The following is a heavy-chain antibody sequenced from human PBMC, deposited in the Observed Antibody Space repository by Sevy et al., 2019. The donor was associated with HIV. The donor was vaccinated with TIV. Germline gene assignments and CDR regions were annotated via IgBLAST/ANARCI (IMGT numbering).Heavy chain of an antibody. CDR1: GFTFSSYA. Sequence: GGSLRLSCAASGFTFSSYAMHWVRQAPGKGLEWVAVISYDGSNKYYGDSVKGRFTISRDNSKNTLYLKMNSLRAEDTDVYYCARSLDTDMVTFFGWFDPWGQGTLVTVSS. J-gene: IGHJ5*02. CDR2: ISYDGSNK. CDR3: ARSLDTDMVTFFGWFDP. D-gene: IGHD5-18*01. V-gene: IGHV3-30-3*01.